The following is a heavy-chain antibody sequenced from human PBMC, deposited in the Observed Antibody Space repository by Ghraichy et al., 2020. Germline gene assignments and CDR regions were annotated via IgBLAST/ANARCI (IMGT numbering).Heavy chain of an antibody. V-gene: IGHV2-5*02. CDR1: GFSLTTSGVG. J-gene: IGHJ4*02. D-gene: IGHD3-22*01. CDR3: VHHSSGLGSD. Sequence: SGPTLVKPTQTLTLTCTFSGFSLTTSGVGVGWIRQPPGKALEWLALIYWDDDKRYSPSLKSRLTITKDTSKNQVVLTMTNMDHVDTATYYCVHHSSGLGSDWGQGTLVTVSS. CDR2: IYWDDDK.